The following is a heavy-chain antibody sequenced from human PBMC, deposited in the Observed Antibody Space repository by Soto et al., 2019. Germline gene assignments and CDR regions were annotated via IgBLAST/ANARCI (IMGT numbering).Heavy chain of an antibody. Sequence: PSETLSLTCTVSGGSISSYYWSWIRQPPGKGLEWIGYIYYSGSTNYNPSLKSRVTISVDTSKNQFSLKLSSVTAADTAVYYCARGPYDSRGYYYGVASYYYYGMDVWGQGTTVTVSS. CDR2: IYYSGST. D-gene: IGHD3-22*01. CDR1: GGSISSYY. V-gene: IGHV4-59*01. J-gene: IGHJ6*02. CDR3: ARGPYDSRGYYYGVASYYYYGMDV.